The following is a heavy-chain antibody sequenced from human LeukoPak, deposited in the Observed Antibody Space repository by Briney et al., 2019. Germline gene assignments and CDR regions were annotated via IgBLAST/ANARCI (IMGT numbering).Heavy chain of an antibody. J-gene: IGHJ4*02. V-gene: IGHV4-59*01. CDR1: GGSNSSYY. CDR3: ARTPTTYTYGTFDS. D-gene: IGHD5-18*01. Sequence: SETLSLTCTITGGSNSSYYWSWIRQPPGKGLEWIGYIYYSGSTDYNPSLKSRVTISVDTSKNQFSLKLSSVTAADTALYYCARTPTTYTYGTFDSWGQGTLVTVSS. CDR2: IYYSGST.